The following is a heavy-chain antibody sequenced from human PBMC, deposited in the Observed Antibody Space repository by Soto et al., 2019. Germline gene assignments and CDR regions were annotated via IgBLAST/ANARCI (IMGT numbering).Heavy chain of an antibody. Sequence: PSETLSLTCAVYGGSFSGYYWSWIRQPPGKGLEWIGEINHSGSTNYNPSLKSRVTISVDTSKNQFSLKLSSVIAADTAVYYCAREQLATRWFDPWGQGTLVTVSS. V-gene: IGHV4-34*01. J-gene: IGHJ5*02. CDR2: INHSGST. CDR1: GGSFSGYY. CDR3: AREQLATRWFDP. D-gene: IGHD6-6*01.